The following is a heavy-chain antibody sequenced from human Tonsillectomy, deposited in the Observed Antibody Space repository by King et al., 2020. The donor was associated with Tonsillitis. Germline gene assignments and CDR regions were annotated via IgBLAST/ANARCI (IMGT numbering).Heavy chain of an antibody. CDR3: ARVGRSIQLWPDY. CDR1: GFTFSSYW. D-gene: IGHD5-18*01. J-gene: IGHJ4*02. Sequence: VQLVQSGGGLVQPGGSLRLSCAASGFTFSSYWMSWVRQAPGKGLEWVANIKQDGSEKYYVDSVKGRFTISRDNAKNSLYLQMNSLRAEDTAVYYCARVGRSIQLWPDYWGQGTLVTVSS. CDR2: IKQDGSEK. V-gene: IGHV3-7*03.